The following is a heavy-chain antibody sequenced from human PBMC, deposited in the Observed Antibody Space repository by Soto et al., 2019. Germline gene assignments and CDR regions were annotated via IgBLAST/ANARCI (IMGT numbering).Heavy chain of an antibody. J-gene: IGHJ4*02. CDR3: ARIPVVSGSYYFDY. CDR2: IFSNDEK. CDR1: GFSLSNARMG. D-gene: IGHD1-26*01. V-gene: IGHV2-26*01. Sequence: QVTLKESGPVLVKPTETLTLTCTVSGFSLSNARMGVSWIRQPPGKALEWLAHIFSNDEKSYSTSLKSRLTISKDTSKSQVVLTMTNMDPVDTATYYCARIPVVSGSYYFDYWGQGTLVTVSS.